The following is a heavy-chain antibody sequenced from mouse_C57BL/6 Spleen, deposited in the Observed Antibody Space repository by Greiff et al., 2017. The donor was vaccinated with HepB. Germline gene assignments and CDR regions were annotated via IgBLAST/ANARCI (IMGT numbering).Heavy chain of an antibody. J-gene: IGHJ3*01. CDR3: ARGITTEGFAY. D-gene: IGHD1-1*01. V-gene: IGHV5-17*01. Sequence: EVMLVESGGGLVKPGGSLKLSCAASGFTFSDYGMHWVRQAPEKGLEWVAYISSGSSTIYYADTVKGRFTISRDNAKNTLFLQMTSLRSEDTAMYYCARGITTEGFAYWGQGTLVTVSA. CDR2: ISSGSSTI. CDR1: GFTFSDYG.